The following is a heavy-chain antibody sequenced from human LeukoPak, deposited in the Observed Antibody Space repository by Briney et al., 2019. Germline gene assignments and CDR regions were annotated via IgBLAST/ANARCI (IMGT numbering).Heavy chain of an antibody. CDR1: GFTLSSYA. D-gene: IGHD3-3*01. CDR3: ASVDYDFWSGVFDY. CDR2: ISGSGGST. V-gene: IGHV3-23*01. Sequence: GGSLRLSCAASGFTLSSYAMSWVRQAPGKGLKWVSAISGSGGSTYYADSVKGRFTISRDNSKNTLYLQMNSLRAEDTAVYYCASVDYDFWSGVFDYWGQGTLVTVSS. J-gene: IGHJ4*02.